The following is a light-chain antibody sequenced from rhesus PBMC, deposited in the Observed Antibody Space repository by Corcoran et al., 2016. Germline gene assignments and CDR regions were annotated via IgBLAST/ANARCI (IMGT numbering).Light chain of an antibody. CDR3: QHYYSTPLT. CDR1: QDISND. CDR2: EAY. J-gene: IGKJ4*01. Sequence: DIQMTQSPSSLSASVGDRVTITCRASQDISNDLTWSQQKPGETPKLLNYEAYILQSGIPSRFSGSGSGTDFTLTISSLQPEDFATYYCQHYYSTPLTFGGGTKVEIK. V-gene: IGKV1-25*01.